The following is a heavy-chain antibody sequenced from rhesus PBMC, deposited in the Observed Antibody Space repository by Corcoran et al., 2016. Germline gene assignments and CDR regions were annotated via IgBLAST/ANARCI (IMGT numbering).Heavy chain of an antibody. D-gene: IGHD3-22*01. J-gene: IGHJ4*01. CDR2: INPKTGGT. CDR1: GYTFTDYY. Sequence: QVQLVQSGAEVKKPGSSVKVSCKASGYTFTDYYMKWVGRAPGQGLEWVGEINPKTGGTNYAQKFQGRVTMTRDTSTSTAYMELSSLRSEDTAVYYCARGWSDYYDYWGQGVLVTVSS. CDR3: ARGWSDYYDY. V-gene: IGHV1-138*01.